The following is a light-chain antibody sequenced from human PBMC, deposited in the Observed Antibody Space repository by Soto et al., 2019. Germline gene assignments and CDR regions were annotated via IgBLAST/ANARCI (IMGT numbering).Light chain of an antibody. CDR1: QGINSY. CDR3: QQYNSAPST. V-gene: IGKV1-27*01. Sequence: DIQMTQSPSSLSASVGDRVTITCRASQGINSYLAWYQQKPGKVPQLLIYGASTLHSGVPTRFSGSGSGTDVTLTISSLQPEDVATYYCQQYNSAPSTFGQGTKVEIK. CDR2: GAS. J-gene: IGKJ2*01.